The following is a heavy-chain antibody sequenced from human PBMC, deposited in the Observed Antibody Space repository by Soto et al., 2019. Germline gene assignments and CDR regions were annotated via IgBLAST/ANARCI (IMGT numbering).Heavy chain of an antibody. CDR3: ARQSAGGQLDYGDYVIVPKRESFVDY. Sequence: PGGSLRLSCAASGFTFSSYGMHWVRQAPGKGLEWVAVIWYDGSNKYYADSVKGRFTISRDNSKNTLYLQMNSLRAEDTAVYYCARQSAGGQLDYGDYVIVPKRESFVDYWGQGTLVTVSS. CDR1: GFTFSSYG. J-gene: IGHJ4*02. D-gene: IGHD4-17*01. V-gene: IGHV3-33*01. CDR2: IWYDGSNK.